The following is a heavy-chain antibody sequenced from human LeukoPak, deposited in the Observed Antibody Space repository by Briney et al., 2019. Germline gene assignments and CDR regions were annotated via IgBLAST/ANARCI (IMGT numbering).Heavy chain of an antibody. J-gene: IGHJ4*02. CDR2: INSDGSST. D-gene: IGHD6-13*01. CDR1: GFTFSSYW. CDR3: ARAGGIAAAGLDY. Sequence: GGSLRLSCAASGFTFSSYWMHWVRQAPGKGLVWVSRINSDGSSTSYADSVKGRFTISRDNAKNTLYLQMNGLRAEDTAVYYCARAGGIAAAGLDYWGQGTLVTVSS. V-gene: IGHV3-74*01.